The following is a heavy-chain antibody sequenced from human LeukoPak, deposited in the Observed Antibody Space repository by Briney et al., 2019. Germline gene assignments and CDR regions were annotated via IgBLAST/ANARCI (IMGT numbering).Heavy chain of an antibody. CDR2: IWLDGTYT. CDR1: GFTFANYA. CDR3: AKDHDSSGWVDY. Sequence: GRSLRLSCAASGFTFANYAMHWVRQAPGKGLEWVAVIWLDGTYTYYSDSVKGRFTISRDNSKNTLYLQMNNLRAEDTAVYYCAKDHDSSGWVDYWGQGTLVTVSS. J-gene: IGHJ4*02. D-gene: IGHD6-19*01. V-gene: IGHV3-33*06.